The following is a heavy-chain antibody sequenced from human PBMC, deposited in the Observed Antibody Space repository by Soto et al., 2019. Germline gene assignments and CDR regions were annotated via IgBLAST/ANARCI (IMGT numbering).Heavy chain of an antibody. CDR2: IIPIFGTA. J-gene: IGHJ3*01. CDR3: ARGGSSWYSHDAFDV. V-gene: IGHV1-69*13. CDR1: GGTFSSYA. Sequence: SVKVSCKASGGTFSSYAISWVRQAPGQGLEWMGGIIPIFGTANYAQKFQGRVTITADESTSTAYMELSSLRSEDTAVYYCARGGSSWYSHDAFDVWGQGTMVTVSS. D-gene: IGHD6-13*01.